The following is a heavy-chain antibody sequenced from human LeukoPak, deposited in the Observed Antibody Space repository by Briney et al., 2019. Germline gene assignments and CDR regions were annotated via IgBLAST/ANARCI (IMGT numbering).Heavy chain of an antibody. CDR2: ISSSSGTI. J-gene: IGHJ4*02. Sequence: GGSLRLSCAASGFTFSSYSMNWVRLAPGKGLEWVSYISSSSGTIYYADSVKGRFTISRDNGKNSLYLQMNSLRAEDTAVYFCASGYSKTYFDYWGQGTLVTVSS. V-gene: IGHV3-48*01. CDR3: ASGYSKTYFDY. CDR1: GFTFSSYS. D-gene: IGHD2-15*01.